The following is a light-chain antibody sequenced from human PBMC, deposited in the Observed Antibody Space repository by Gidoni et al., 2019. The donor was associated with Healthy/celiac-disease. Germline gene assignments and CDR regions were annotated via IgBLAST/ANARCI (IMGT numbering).Light chain of an antibody. Sequence: DIVMTQSPLSLPVTPGEPASISCRSSQSLLHSNVYQSLDWYLQKQGQSPQLLIYLGSNRASGVPDRFSGSGSGTDFTLKSSREEAEEVGVYYCMQAIQTPPTCGQGTRLEIK. CDR3: MQAIQTPPT. V-gene: IGKV2-28*01. J-gene: IGKJ5*01. CDR1: QSLLHSNVYQS. CDR2: LGS.